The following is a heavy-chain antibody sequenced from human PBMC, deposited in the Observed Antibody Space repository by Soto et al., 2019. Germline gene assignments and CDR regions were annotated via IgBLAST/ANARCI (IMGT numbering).Heavy chain of an antibody. CDR3: VREEGIVGDTSAFDI. J-gene: IGHJ3*02. CDR2: INGRGNYI. D-gene: IGHD1-26*01. CDR1: GFTFSTYN. Sequence: EVQLVESGGGLVKPGGSLKLSCAAAGFTFSTYNMNWVRQAPGKGLEWVSSINGRGNYIYYADSVKGRFTISRDNAKNSLYLEMNSLRDEDTAVYYCVREEGIVGDTSAFDIWGQGTMVTVSS. V-gene: IGHV3-21*01.